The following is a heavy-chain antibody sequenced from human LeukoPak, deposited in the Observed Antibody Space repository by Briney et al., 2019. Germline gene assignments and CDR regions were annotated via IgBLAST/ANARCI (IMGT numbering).Heavy chain of an antibody. CDR2: IYYSGTT. V-gene: IGHV4-39*07. Sequence: PSETLSLTCTVSGGSISRNNYYWGWIRQPPGKGLEWIGTIYYSGTTYYNPSLQSRVTISLDTSKNQFSLKLSSVTAADTAVYYCAARGDHYGSGKLPTAFDIWGQGTMVTVSS. D-gene: IGHD3-10*01. CDR1: GGSISRNNYY. J-gene: IGHJ3*02. CDR3: AARGDHYGSGKLPTAFDI.